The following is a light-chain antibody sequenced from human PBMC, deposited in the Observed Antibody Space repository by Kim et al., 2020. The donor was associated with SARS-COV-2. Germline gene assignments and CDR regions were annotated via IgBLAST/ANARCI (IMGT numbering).Light chain of an antibody. J-gene: IGKJ1*01. CDR1: QGVSRW. Sequence: DIQMTQSPSTLSASVGDRVTITCRASQGVSRWLAWYQQTPGKAPKLVIFDASSLQSGVPSRFSGSGSGTEFTLTISSLLPDDFAIFYCQQYYSYPWTFGQGTKVDIK. CDR2: DAS. V-gene: IGKV1-5*01. CDR3: QQYYSYPWT.